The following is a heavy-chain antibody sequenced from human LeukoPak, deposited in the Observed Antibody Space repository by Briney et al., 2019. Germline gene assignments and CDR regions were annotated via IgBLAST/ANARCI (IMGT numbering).Heavy chain of an antibody. Sequence: GGSLRLSCAASGFTFNTYWMHWVRHVPGKGLVWVSRINSDGSSTNYADSVKGRFTISRDNAKNTLFLQMSSLRAEDTAVYYCARGLYYGTSGYFGTWGQGSLVSVSS. CDR2: INSDGSST. CDR3: ARGLYYGTSGYFGT. J-gene: IGHJ5*02. D-gene: IGHD3-22*01. CDR1: GFTFNTYW. V-gene: IGHV3-74*01.